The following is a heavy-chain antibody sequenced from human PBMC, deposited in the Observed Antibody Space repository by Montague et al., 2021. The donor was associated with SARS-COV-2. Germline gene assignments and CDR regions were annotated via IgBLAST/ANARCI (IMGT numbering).Heavy chain of an antibody. CDR1: GGSISSGSYY. V-gene: IGHV4-61*02. J-gene: IGHJ4*02. D-gene: IGHD3-9*01. CDR3: ARESLHLTGYYNGYFDY. Sequence: TLSLTCTVSGGSISSGSYYWNWIRQPAGKGLEWIGCIYTSGSTNYNPSLKSRVTISVDTSRNQFSLKLSSVTAADTAVYYCARESLHLTGYYNGYFDYWGQGTLVTVSS. CDR2: IYTSGST.